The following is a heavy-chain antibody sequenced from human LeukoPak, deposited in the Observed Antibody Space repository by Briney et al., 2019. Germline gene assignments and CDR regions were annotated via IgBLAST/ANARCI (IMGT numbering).Heavy chain of an antibody. Sequence: GGSLRLSCVASGLTFRSYGMHWVRQAPGKGLEWVAVISYDGSNKYYADSVKGRFTISRDNSKNTVYLQMDSLKYEDTAVYYCAHVASYVFSWGQGTLVTVSS. CDR2: ISYDGSNK. CDR3: AHVASYVFS. CDR1: GLTFRSYG. V-gene: IGHV3-30*03. D-gene: IGHD3-3*01. J-gene: IGHJ5*02.